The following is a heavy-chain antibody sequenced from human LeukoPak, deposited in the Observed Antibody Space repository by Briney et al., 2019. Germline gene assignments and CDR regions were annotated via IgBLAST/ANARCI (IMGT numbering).Heavy chain of an antibody. CDR1: GGSFSGYY. V-gene: IGHV4-34*01. J-gene: IGHJ5*02. Sequence: PSETLSLTCAVYGGSFSGYYWSWIRQPPGKGLEWIGEINHSGSTNYNPSLKSRVTISVDTSKNQFSLKLSSVTAADTAVYYCARKREQRGWFDPWGQGTLVTVSS. CDR3: ARKREQRGWFDP. CDR2: INHSGST. D-gene: IGHD1-26*01.